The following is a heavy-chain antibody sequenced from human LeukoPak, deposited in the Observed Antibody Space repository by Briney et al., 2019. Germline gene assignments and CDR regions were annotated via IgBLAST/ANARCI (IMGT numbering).Heavy chain of an antibody. CDR3: ARAMYSSGWSDY. D-gene: IGHD6-25*01. CDR1: GFTFSSYA. Sequence: QPGRSLRLSCAASGFTFSSYAMHWVRQAPGKGLEWVAVISYDGSNKYYADSVKGRFTISRDNSKNTLYLQMNSLRAEDTAVYYCARAMYSSGWSDYWGQGTLVTVSS. V-gene: IGHV3-30*01. J-gene: IGHJ4*02. CDR2: ISYDGSNK.